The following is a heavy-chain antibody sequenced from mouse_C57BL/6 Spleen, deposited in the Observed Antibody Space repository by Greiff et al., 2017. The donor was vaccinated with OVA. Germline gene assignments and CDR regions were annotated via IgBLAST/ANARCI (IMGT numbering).Heavy chain of an antibody. D-gene: IGHD1-1*01. CDR1: GYTFTDYN. Sequence: VQLQQSGPELVKPGASVKIPCKASGYTFTDYNMAWVKQSHGKSLEWIGDINPNNGGTIYNQKFKGKATLTVDKSSSTAYMELRSLTSEDTAVYDCVRPYYYGSSYWYFDVWGTGTTVTVSS. CDR2: INPNNGGT. V-gene: IGHV1-18*01. J-gene: IGHJ1*03. CDR3: VRPYYYGSSYWYFDV.